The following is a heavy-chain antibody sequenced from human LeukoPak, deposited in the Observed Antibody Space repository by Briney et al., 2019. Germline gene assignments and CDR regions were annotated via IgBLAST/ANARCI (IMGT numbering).Heavy chain of an antibody. D-gene: IGHD3-16*01. J-gene: IGHJ6*02. Sequence: GSLRLSCAASGFTFSNFAVHWVRQAPGKGLEWVAVISYDGDNEYYADSVKGQFTISRDNSKDRLYLQMNSLRPEDTAMYYCARVRGGRSWYYYGMDVWGRGTTVTVSS. V-gene: IGHV3-30-3*01. CDR3: ARVRGGRSWYYYGMDV. CDR1: GFTFSNFA. CDR2: ISYDGDNE.